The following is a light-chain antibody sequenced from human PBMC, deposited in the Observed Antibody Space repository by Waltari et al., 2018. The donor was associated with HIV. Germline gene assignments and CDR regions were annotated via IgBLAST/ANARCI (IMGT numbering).Light chain of an antibody. Sequence: QSVLTQPPSMSRPPGQRVFISCSGSRSNIGNNFVSWFQEVSGRAPKLIIYNTYQPPPAVPDRFSAAKSCSSASLAITGLQSDDEAVYFCASRDDNLSHWVFGGGTKLTV. J-gene: IGLJ3*02. CDR2: NTY. CDR1: RSNIGNNF. CDR3: ASRDDNLSHWV. V-gene: IGLV1-47*02.